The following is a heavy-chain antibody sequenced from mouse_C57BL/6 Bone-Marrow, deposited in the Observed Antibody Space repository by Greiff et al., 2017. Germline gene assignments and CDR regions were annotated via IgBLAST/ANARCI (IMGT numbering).Heavy chain of an antibody. CDR1: GYTFTDYE. D-gene: IGHD1-1*01. CDR2: IDPETGGT. Sequence: VQLQQSGAELVRPGASVTLSCTASGYTFTDYEMHWVKQTPVHGLEWIGAIDPETGGTAYNQKFKGKAILTADKSSSTAYMELRSLTSEDSAVYYCTRRGSHDYWGQGTTLTVSS. CDR3: TRRGSHDY. J-gene: IGHJ2*01. V-gene: IGHV1-15*01.